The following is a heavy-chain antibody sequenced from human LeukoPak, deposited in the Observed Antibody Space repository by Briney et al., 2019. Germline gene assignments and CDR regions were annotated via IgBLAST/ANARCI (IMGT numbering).Heavy chain of an antibody. D-gene: IGHD5-24*01. J-gene: IGHJ4*02. CDR2: IIPILGIA. V-gene: IGHV1-69*04. CDR1: GGTFSSYV. Sequence: ASVKVSCNASGGTFSSYVISWVRQAPGQGLEWMGRIIPILGIANYAQKFQGRVTITADKSTSTAYMELSSLRSEDTAVYYCARERRWLQGPEISDYWGQGTLVTVSS. CDR3: ARERRWLQGPEISDY.